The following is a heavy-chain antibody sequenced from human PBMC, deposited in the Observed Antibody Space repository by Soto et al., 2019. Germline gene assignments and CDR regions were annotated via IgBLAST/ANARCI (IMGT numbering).Heavy chain of an antibody. Sequence: SEALSVTCAVYGGSFSGHCWTWSRQSPGKGLEWIGDINHSGRVNYSPSLKSRVTLSLATSKNQFSLTLSAVTAADTAMYYCSTRAYDTTGYYRFDPWGQGTLVTVPS. CDR2: INHSGRV. CDR1: GGSFSGHC. J-gene: IGHJ5*01. V-gene: IGHV4-34*01. CDR3: STRAYDTTGYYRFDP. D-gene: IGHD3-22*01.